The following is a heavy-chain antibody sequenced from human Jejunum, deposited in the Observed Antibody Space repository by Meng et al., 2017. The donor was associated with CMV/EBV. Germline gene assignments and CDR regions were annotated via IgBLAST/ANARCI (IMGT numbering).Heavy chain of an antibody. Sequence: SGFSFSSHSMNWVRQAPGKGLEWVSYISSGSDTTYYADSVRGRFTISRDNAKNSLSLEMNSLRAGDTAMYYCVTRSCGSISCHFDQWGQGTLVTVSS. J-gene: IGHJ4*02. V-gene: IGHV3-48*04. CDR1: GFSFSSHS. CDR3: VTRSCGSISCHFDQ. CDR2: ISSGSDTT. D-gene: IGHD2-21*01.